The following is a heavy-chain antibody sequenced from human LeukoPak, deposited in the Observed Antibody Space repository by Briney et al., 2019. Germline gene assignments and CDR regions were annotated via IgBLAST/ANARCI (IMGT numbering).Heavy chain of an antibody. CDR2: INSDGSSS. CDR3: VRDNYGVDY. J-gene: IGHJ4*02. CDR1: GFTFSNYW. D-gene: IGHD4-11*01. Sequence: GGSLRLSCAASGFTFSNYWMQWFRQAPGKGLVWVSHINSDGSSSTYADSVKGRFTISRGNAKNTLYLQMNSLRAEDTAVYYCVRDNYGVDYWGQGTLVTVSS. V-gene: IGHV3-74*01.